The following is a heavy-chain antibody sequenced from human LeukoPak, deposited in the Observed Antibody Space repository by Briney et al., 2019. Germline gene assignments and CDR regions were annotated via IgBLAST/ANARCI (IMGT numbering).Heavy chain of an antibody. CDR3: ARGTPARPQDLGY. CDR2: IIPIFGTA. V-gene: IGHV1-69*13. D-gene: IGHD6-6*01. CDR1: GGTFSSYA. J-gene: IGHJ4*02. Sequence: SVKASCKASGGTFSSYAISWVRQAPGQGLEWTGGIIPIFGTANYAQKFQGRVTITADESTSTAYMELSSLRSEDTAVYYCARGTPARPQDLGYWGQGTLVTVSS.